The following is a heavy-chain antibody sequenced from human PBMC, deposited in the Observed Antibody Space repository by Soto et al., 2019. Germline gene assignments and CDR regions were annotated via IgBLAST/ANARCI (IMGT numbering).Heavy chain of an antibody. Sequence: PGGSLRLSCAASGFTFSSYGMHWVRQAPGKGLEWVSYISSSSSTIYYADSVKGRFTISRDNAKNSLYLQMNSLRDEDTAVYYCATIQWLGNYYYYGMDVWGQGTTVTVSS. D-gene: IGHD6-19*01. J-gene: IGHJ6*02. CDR2: ISSSSSTI. V-gene: IGHV3-48*02. CDR3: ATIQWLGNYYYYGMDV. CDR1: GFTFSSYG.